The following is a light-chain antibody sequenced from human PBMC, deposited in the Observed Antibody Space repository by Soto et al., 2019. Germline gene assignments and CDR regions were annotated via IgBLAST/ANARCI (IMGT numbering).Light chain of an antibody. CDR2: QTD. CDR1: SSIIGNNY. Sequence: QSVLTQPPSVSAAPGQRVTISCSGSSSIIGNNYLSCYQQLPGAAPNLLFYQTDNRFSGIPVRFSGSKSGTTATLDITGLQAGDEADYHCGTWDSSLSAQVFGTGTKVTVL. V-gene: IGLV1-51*01. J-gene: IGLJ1*01. CDR3: GTWDSSLSAQV.